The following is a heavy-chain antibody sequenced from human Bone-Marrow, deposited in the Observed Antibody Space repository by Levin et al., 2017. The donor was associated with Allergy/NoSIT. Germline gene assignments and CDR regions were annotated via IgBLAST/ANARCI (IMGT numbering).Heavy chain of an antibody. CDR2: ISYTGSSK. Sequence: PGGSLRLSCAASGFRFSDYYMRWLRQAPGKGLEWVSDISYTGSSKFYADSVKGRFTTSRDNLKKSLYLQMNTLRVEDTAVYYCARVEGPSDSTAYYFGPDYWGQGTLVTVSS. J-gene: IGHJ4*02. CDR3: ARVEGPSDSTAYYFGPDY. V-gene: IGHV3-11*01. CDR1: GFRFSDYY. D-gene: IGHD3-22*01.